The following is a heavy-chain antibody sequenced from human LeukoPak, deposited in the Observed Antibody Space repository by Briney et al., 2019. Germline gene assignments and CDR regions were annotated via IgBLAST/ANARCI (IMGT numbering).Heavy chain of an antibody. CDR1: GDTFSSYG. CDR3: ARAHSKGFVSSWDY. J-gene: IGHJ4*02. Sequence: SVKVSCKASGDTFSSYGFSWVRQAPGQGLEWMGRIIPIVDMPTYTQKFKDRVTITADKSTSTVYMEVSSLTSEDTAVYYCARAHSKGFVSSWDYWGQGTLVTVSS. CDR2: IIPIVDMP. V-gene: IGHV1-69*04. D-gene: IGHD6-13*01.